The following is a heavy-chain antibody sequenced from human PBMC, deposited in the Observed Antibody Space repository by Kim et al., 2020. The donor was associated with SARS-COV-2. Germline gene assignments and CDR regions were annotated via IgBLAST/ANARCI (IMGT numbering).Heavy chain of an antibody. Sequence: ASVKVSCKASGYTFTDYYMQWVRQAPGQGLEWMGWINPKSGGTNYAQKFQGWVTMTRDTSISTAYMELSRLKSDDTAVYYCARGDYGMDVWGQGTTVTVSS. J-gene: IGHJ6*02. CDR3: ARGDYGMDV. CDR1: GYTFTDYY. V-gene: IGHV1-2*04. CDR2: INPKSGGT.